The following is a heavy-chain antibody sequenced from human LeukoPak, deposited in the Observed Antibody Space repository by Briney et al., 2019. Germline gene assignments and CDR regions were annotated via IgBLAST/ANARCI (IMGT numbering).Heavy chain of an antibody. V-gene: IGHV4-39*07. Sequence: SETLSLTCSVSGGSISSSSYYWGWIRQPPGKGLEWIGSIYYSGSTYYNPSLKSRVTISVDTSKNHFSLKLSSATAADTAVYYCARVLRCVNCYGLNWFDPWGQGTLVTVSS. J-gene: IGHJ5*02. CDR3: ARVLRCVNCYGLNWFDP. CDR2: IYYSGST. D-gene: IGHD2-21*01. CDR1: GGSISSSSYY.